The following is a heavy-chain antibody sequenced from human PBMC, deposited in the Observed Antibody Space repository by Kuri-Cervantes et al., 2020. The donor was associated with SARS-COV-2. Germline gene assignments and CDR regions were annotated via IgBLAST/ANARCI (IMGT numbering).Heavy chain of an antibody. J-gene: IGHJ4*01. V-gene: IGHV3-33*01. Sequence: GGSLRLSCAAAGFTFSSDGMHWVRQAPGKGLEWVAVIWYDGSNKYYADSVKGRFTISRDNSKNTLYLQMNSLRAEDTAVYYCALSSGYYYPNAGFDYWGHGTLVTVSS. D-gene: IGHD3-22*01. CDR2: IWYDGSNK. CDR3: ALSSGYYYPNAGFDY. CDR1: GFTFSSDG.